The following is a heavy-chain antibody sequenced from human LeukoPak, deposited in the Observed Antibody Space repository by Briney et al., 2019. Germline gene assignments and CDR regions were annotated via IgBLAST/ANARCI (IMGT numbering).Heavy chain of an antibody. J-gene: IGHJ4*02. Sequence: GGSLRLSCAASGFTFGSYWMSWVRQAPGKGLEWVANIKQDGSEKYYVDSVKGRFTISRDNAKNSLYLQMNSLRAEDTAVYYCARDLRGPRDYWGQGTLVTVSS. CDR2: IKQDGSEK. V-gene: IGHV3-7*03. D-gene: IGHD3-16*01. CDR1: GFTFGSYW. CDR3: ARDLRGPRDY.